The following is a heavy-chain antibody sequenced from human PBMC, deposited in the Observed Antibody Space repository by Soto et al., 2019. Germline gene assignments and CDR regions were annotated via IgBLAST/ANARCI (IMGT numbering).Heavy chain of an antibody. CDR3: ARTFRDRVVNRPLYGMDV. Sequence: EVQLVESGGGLVKPGGSLRLSCAASGFTFSSYSMNWVRQAPGKGLEWVSSISSSSSYIYYADSVKGRFTISRDNAKNSLYLQMNSLRAEDTAVYYCARTFRDRVVNRPLYGMDVWGQGTTVTVSS. J-gene: IGHJ6*02. V-gene: IGHV3-21*01. CDR2: ISSSSSYI. CDR1: GFTFSSYS. D-gene: IGHD3-3*01.